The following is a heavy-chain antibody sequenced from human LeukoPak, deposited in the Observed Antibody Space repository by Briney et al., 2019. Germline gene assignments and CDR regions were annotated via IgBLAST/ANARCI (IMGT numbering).Heavy chain of an antibody. D-gene: IGHD3-22*01. CDR2: ISGGSVST. Sequence: QTGGSLRLSCAASGFTFSSYVMSWVRQAPGKGLEWVSAISGGSVSTYYADSVKGRFTISRDNSKNTLYLQMNSLRAEDTAVFYCAKDHSVETAGHYYDNPLDVWGQGTLVTVSS. CDR3: AKDHSVETAGHYYDNPLDV. CDR1: GFTFSSYV. J-gene: IGHJ3*01. V-gene: IGHV3-23*01.